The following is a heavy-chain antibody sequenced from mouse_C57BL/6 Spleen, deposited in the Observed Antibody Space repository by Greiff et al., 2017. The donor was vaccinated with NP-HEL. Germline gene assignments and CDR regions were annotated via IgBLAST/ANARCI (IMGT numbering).Heavy chain of an antibody. D-gene: IGHD2-4*01. CDR1: GYTFTSYW. Sequence: VQLQQSGAELAKPGASVKLSCKASGYTFTSYWMHWVKQRPGQGLEWIGYINPSSGYTKYNQKFKDKATLTADKSSRTAYMQLRSLTYEDSAVYYCARAEGLRCYAMDYWGQGTSVTVSS. V-gene: IGHV1-7*01. CDR3: ARAEGLRCYAMDY. CDR2: INPSSGYT. J-gene: IGHJ4*01.